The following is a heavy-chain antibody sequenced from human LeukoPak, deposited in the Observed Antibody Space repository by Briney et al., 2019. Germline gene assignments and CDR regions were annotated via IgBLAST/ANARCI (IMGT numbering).Heavy chain of an antibody. Sequence: SETLSLTCTVSGGSIGSYYWSWIRQPPGKGLEWIGYIYYTGTTTYNPSLKSRVTISLDTSKNQFSLKLTSTTAADTAVYYCARAYSYGLIHDAFDIWGQGTMVTVSS. CDR2: IYYTGTT. V-gene: IGHV4-59*01. D-gene: IGHD5-18*01. CDR1: GGSIGSYY. CDR3: ARAYSYGLIHDAFDI. J-gene: IGHJ3*02.